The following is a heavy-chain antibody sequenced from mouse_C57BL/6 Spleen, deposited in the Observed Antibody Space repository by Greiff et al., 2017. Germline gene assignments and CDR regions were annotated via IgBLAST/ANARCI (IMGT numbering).Heavy chain of an antibody. CDR1: GYTFTSYW. CDR2: IYPGSGST. J-gene: IGHJ1*03. D-gene: IGHD1-1*01. Sequence: QVQLQQSGAELVKPGASVKMSCKASGYTFTSYWITWVKQRPGQGLEWIGDIYPGSGSTNYNEKFKSKATLTVDTSSSTAYMQLSSLTSEDSAVYYCAMDYYGSSWYFDVWGTGTTVTVSS. CDR3: AMDYYGSSWYFDV. V-gene: IGHV1-55*01.